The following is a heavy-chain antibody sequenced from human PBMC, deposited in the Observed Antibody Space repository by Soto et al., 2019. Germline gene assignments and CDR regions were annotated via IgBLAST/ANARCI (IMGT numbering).Heavy chain of an antibody. J-gene: IGHJ5*02. D-gene: IGHD6-13*01. CDR3: ARDYAQYSSSSPGEFDP. V-gene: IGHV1-18*01. CDR1: GYTFTSYG. CDR2: ISAYNGNT. Sequence: GASVKVSCKASGYTFTSYGISWVRQAPGQGLEWMGWISAYNGNTNYAQKLQGRVTMTTDTSTSTAYMELRSLRSDDTAVYYCARDYAQYSSSSPGEFDPWGQGTLVTVSS.